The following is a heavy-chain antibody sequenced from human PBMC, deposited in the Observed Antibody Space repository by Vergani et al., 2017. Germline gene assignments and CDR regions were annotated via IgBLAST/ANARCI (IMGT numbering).Heavy chain of an antibody. V-gene: IGHV3-21*06. Sequence: VQLVESGGGLVKPGGSLRLSCAASGFTFSDFSMSWVRQAPGKGLEWVAFIGASGSYINYADSVKGRFIISRDNTNNSLFLQLRSLTAEDAAVYYCAGVFTSGGCPDNYRMGLLGQGAT. D-gene: IGHD5-24*01. CDR1: GFTFSDFS. CDR3: AGVFTSGGCPDNYRMGL. CDR2: IGASGSYI. J-gene: IGHJ6*02.